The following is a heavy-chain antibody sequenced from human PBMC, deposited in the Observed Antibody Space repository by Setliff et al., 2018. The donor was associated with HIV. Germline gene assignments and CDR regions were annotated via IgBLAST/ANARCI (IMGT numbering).Heavy chain of an antibody. CDR2: ISSTSTYI. CDR1: GFTFNTYS. CDR3: AKTYYYDSSGYYYFDS. Sequence: GGSLRLSCAASGFTFNTYSLNWVRQAPGKGLEWFSSISSTSTYIYYADSVRGRFTVSRDNAKNSVFLQMNRLRGEDTGVYYCAKTYYYDSSGYYYFDSRGQGTLVTVSS. J-gene: IGHJ4*02. V-gene: IGHV3-21*06. D-gene: IGHD3-22*01.